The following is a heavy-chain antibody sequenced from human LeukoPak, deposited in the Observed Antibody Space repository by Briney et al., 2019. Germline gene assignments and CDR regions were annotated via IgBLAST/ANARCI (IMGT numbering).Heavy chain of an antibody. J-gene: IGHJ4*02. CDR1: GGSISSYY. Sequence: PSETLSLTCTVSGGSISSYYWIWSRQPAGKGLEWIGRIYTSGSTNYNPSLKSRVTISVDTSKNQFSLKLSSVTAADTAVYYCARSAGYYDSSAYGDYWGQGTLVTVSS. CDR2: IYTSGST. CDR3: ARSAGYYDSSAYGDY. D-gene: IGHD3-22*01. V-gene: IGHV4-4*07.